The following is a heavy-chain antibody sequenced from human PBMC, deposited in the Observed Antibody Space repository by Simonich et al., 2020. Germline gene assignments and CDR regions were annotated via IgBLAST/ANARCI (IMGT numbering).Heavy chain of an antibody. CDR3: ARDRAARYYYYYYMDV. V-gene: IGHV1-2*02. D-gene: IGHD6-6*01. J-gene: IGHJ6*03. CDR2: SNPERGGT. Sequence: QVQLVQSGAEVKKPGASVKVSCKASGYTFTGYYMHWVRQAPGQGLEWMGESNPERGGTNYAQKFQGRVTMTRETSISTAYMELSRLRSDDTAVYYCARDRAARYYYYYYMDVWGKGTTVTVSS. CDR1: GYTFTGYY.